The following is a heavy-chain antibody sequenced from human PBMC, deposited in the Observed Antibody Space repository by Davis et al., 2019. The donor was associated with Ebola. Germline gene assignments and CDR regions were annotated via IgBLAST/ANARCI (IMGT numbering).Heavy chain of an antibody. Sequence: SLRLSCTASGFTFGDYAMSWVRQAPGKGLEWVGFIRSKAYGGTTEYAASVKGRFTISRDDSKSIAYLQMNSLKTEDTAVYYCTRDFRGYSYGSPLDPWGQGTLVTVSS. CDR3: TRDFRGYSYGSPLDP. V-gene: IGHV3-49*04. J-gene: IGHJ5*02. CDR2: IRSKAYGGTT. CDR1: GFTFGDYA. D-gene: IGHD5-18*01.